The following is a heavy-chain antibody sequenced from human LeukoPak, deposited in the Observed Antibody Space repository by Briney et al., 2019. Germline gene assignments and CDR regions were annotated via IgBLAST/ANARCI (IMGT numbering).Heavy chain of an antibody. J-gene: IGHJ4*02. CDR3: ARASYGDYHFDY. CDR2: IYYSGST. Sequence: NPSETLSLTCTVSGGSISSYYWSWIRQPPGKGLEWIGYIYYSGSTNYNPSLKSRVTISVDTSKNQFSLKLSSVTAADTAVYYCARASYGDYHFDYWGQGTLVTVSS. V-gene: IGHV4-59*01. CDR1: GGSISSYY. D-gene: IGHD4-17*01.